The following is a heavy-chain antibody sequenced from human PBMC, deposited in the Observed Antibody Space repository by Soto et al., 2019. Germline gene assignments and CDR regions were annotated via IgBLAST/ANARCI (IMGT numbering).Heavy chain of an antibody. CDR2: IYYTGST. Sequence: PSETLSLTCTVSGGSISSYYWSWIRQPPGKGLEWIGYIYYTGSTNYNPSLKSRVTISVDTSKNQFSLKLSSVTAADTAVYYCARGGWKLFDYWGQGTLVTVSS. D-gene: IGHD6-19*01. V-gene: IGHV4-59*01. J-gene: IGHJ4*02. CDR1: GGSISSYY. CDR3: ARGGWKLFDY.